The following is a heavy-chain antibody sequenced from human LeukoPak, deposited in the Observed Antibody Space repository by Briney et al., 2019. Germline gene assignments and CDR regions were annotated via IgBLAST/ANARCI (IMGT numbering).Heavy chain of an antibody. J-gene: IGHJ5*02. CDR3: ASRRRLNWFDP. D-gene: IGHD6-25*01. CDR1: GGSFSGYY. Sequence: SSETLSLTCAVYGGSFSGYYWSWIRQPPGKGLEWIGEINHSGSTNYNPSLKSRVTISVDTSKNQFSLKLSSVSAADTAVYYCASRRRLNWFDPWGQGTLVTVSS. CDR2: INHSGST. V-gene: IGHV4-34*01.